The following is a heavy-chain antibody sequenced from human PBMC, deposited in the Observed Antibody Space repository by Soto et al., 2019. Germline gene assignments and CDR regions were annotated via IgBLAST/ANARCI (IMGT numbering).Heavy chain of an antibody. V-gene: IGHV4-61*01. CDR1: GGSVSSGSYS. J-gene: IGHJ6*02. CDR2: IFSSGTT. CDR3: ARDRASTYYYGSGTYYKEDV. D-gene: IGHD3-10*01. Sequence: PSETLSLTCTVSGGSVSSGSYSWSWIRQPPGKGLEHIGYIFSSGTTNYNPSLESRVTISLDTSKNQFSLKLSSVTAADTAAYYCARDRASTYYYGSGTYYKEDVWGRGTTVTVSS.